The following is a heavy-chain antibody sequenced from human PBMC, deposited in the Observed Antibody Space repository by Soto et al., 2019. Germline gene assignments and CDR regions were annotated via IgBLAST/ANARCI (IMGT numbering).Heavy chain of an antibody. CDR1: GYTFSKYD. Sequence: QVQLVQSGTEVKTPGASVKVSCKTSGYTFSKYDITWVRQAPGQGLEWMGLISANSGRANYAQKLQGRVTRTTDTSTSTAYMELGSLRSDDTAVYYCVRQYFDFWTGFPDFDYWGQGTLVTVSS. CDR2: ISANSGRA. D-gene: IGHD3-3*01. CDR3: VRQYFDFWTGFPDFDY. V-gene: IGHV1-18*01. J-gene: IGHJ4*02.